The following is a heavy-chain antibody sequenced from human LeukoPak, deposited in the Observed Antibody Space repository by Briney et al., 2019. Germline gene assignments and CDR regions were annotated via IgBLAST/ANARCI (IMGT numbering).Heavy chain of an antibody. CDR2: IDWDDDK. D-gene: IGHD3-22*01. CDR3: ATATGAYDSSGYYDYFDY. V-gene: IGHV2-70*04. CDR1: GFSLSTSGMR. J-gene: IGHJ4*02. Sequence: SGPALVKPTQPLTLTCTFSGFSLSTSGMRVSWIRQPPGKALEWLARIDWDDDKFYSTSLKTRLRISKHTSKNQVVLTITNMDPVDTATYYCATATGAYDSSGYYDYFDYWGQGTLVTVSS.